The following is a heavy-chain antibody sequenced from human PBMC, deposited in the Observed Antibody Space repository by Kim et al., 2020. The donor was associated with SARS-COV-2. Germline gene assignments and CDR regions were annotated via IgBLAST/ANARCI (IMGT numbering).Heavy chain of an antibody. CDR1: GFTFSDPY. Sequence: GGSLRLSCAASGFTFSDPYMDWVRQTPGKGLEWVGRIRNKANSYTTEYAASVKGRFIISRDDSKNSLYLQMNSLKTEDTAVYYCAALRDCSGGSCSWVDHWGQGTLVTVSS. CDR3: AALRDCSGGSCSWVDH. V-gene: IGHV3-72*01. J-gene: IGHJ4*02. D-gene: IGHD2-15*01. CDR2: IRNKANSYTT.